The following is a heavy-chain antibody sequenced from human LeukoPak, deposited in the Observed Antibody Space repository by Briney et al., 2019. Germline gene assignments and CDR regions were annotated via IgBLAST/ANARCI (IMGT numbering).Heavy chain of an antibody. CDR2: ISWNSGSI. CDR1: GFTLDDYA. Sequence: GRSLRLSSAASGFTLDDYAMHWVRQAPGKGLEWVSGISWNSGSIGYADSVKGRFTISRDNAKNSLYLQMNSLRAEDTALYYCAKGSLYGPYYFDYWGQGTLVTVSS. J-gene: IGHJ4*02. V-gene: IGHV3-9*01. CDR3: AKGSLYGPYYFDY. D-gene: IGHD2-8*01.